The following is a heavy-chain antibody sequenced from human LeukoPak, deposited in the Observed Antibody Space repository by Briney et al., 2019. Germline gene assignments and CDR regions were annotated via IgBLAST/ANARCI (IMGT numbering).Heavy chain of an antibody. V-gene: IGHV1-69*02. Sequence: SVKVSCKASGGTFSSYTISWVRQAPGQGPEWMGRIIPILGIANYAQKFQGRVTITADKSTSTAYMELSSLRSEDTAVYYCARSCSGGSCYESDFDYWGQGTLVTVSS. J-gene: IGHJ4*02. D-gene: IGHD2-15*01. CDR3: ARSCSGGSCYESDFDY. CDR2: IIPILGIA. CDR1: GGTFSSYT.